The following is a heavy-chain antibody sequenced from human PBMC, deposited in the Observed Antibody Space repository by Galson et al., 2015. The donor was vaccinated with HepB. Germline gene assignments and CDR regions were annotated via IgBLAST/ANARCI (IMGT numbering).Heavy chain of an antibody. J-gene: IGHJ6*03. CDR1: GFTFNNFA. Sequence: SLRLSCAASGFTFNNFAMSWVRQAPGKGLEWVSAISYAGGTTYYTASVKGRFTISRDNSKNTLDLQMNSLRAEDTAVYYCAKEVRGDSGYYYYYYMDVWGKGTTVTVSS. CDR3: AKEVRGDSGYYYYYYMDV. CDR2: ISYAGGTT. D-gene: IGHD3-10*01. V-gene: IGHV3-23*01.